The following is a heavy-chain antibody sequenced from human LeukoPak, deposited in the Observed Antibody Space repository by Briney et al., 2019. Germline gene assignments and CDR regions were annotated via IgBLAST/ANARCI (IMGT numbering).Heavy chain of an antibody. V-gene: IGHV3-15*01. Sequence: GGSLRLSCAASGFTFSTYWMSWVRQVPGKGLEWVGRIKSKLDGETTEFAAPVSGRFTISRDDSKDMMFLQMDSLKTEDTAVYYCVTARRNANGYFPFDYWGQGALVAVS. CDR2: IKSKLDGETT. D-gene: IGHD5-24*01. CDR3: VTARRNANGYFPFDY. CDR1: GFTFSTYW. J-gene: IGHJ4*02.